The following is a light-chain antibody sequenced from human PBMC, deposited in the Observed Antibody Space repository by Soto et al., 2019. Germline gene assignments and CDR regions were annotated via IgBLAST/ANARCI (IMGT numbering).Light chain of an antibody. CDR2: GAS. Sequence: EIVLTQSPGILSLSPGEIATLSFSASQSVSSNSLAWYKQKPGQAPRLLIYGASRRAIGIPDRFSGGGSGTDFTLTISRLEPEDFAVYYCQHYDNWPYTFGQGTRLEIK. V-gene: IGKV3-20*01. CDR3: QHYDNWPYT. J-gene: IGKJ5*01. CDR1: QSVSSNS.